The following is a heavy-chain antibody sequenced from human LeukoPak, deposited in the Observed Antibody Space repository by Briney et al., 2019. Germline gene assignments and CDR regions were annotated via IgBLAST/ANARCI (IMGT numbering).Heavy chain of an antibody. CDR2: IYHSGST. V-gene: IGHV4-38-2*01. CDR1: GYSISSGYY. D-gene: IGHD5-12*01. Sequence: SETLSLNCAVSGYSISSGYYWGWIRQPPGKGLEWIGSIYHSGSTYYNPSLKSRVTTSVDTSKNQFSLKLSSVTAADTAVYYCARLGRYSGYGYLDYWGQGTLVTVSS. CDR3: ARLGRYSGYGYLDY. J-gene: IGHJ4*02.